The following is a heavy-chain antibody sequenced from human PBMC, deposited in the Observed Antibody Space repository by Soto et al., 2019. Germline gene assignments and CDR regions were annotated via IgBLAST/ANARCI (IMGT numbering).Heavy chain of an antibody. V-gene: IGHV3-21*01. CDR2: ISSGGSFI. J-gene: IGHJ4*02. CDR3: ARGSRRTFDY. Sequence: EVQLVESGGGLVKPGGSLRLSCAASGFTFSDFTMNWVRQAPGKGLQWVSSISSGGSFISYADSVRGRFTISRDNAKNSLYLQVDSLSADDTAVFFCARGSRRTFDYWCQGTRVTVSS. D-gene: IGHD2-15*01. CDR1: GFTFSDFT.